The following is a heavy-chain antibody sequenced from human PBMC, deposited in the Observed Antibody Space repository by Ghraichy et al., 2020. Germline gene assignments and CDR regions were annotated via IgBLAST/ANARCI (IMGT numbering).Heavy chain of an antibody. D-gene: IGHD4-11*01. CDR2: ISAYNGNT. Sequence: ASVKVSCKASGYTFTSYGISWVRQAPGQGLEWMGWISAYNGNTNYAQKLQGRVTMTTDTSTSTAYMELRSLRSDDTAVYYCARDSEMTTVTTGGYWGQGTLVTVSS. V-gene: IGHV1-18*04. CDR3: ARDSEMTTVTTGGY. J-gene: IGHJ4*02. CDR1: GYTFTSYG.